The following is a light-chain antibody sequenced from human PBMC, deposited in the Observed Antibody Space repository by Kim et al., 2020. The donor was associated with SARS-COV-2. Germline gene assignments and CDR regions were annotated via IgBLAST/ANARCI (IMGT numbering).Light chain of an antibody. J-gene: IGKJ2*01. CDR1: QSLVHSDGNTY. CDR3: MQGSHWSPYT. Sequence: DVVMTQSPLSLPVTLGQPASISCRSSQSLVHSDGNTYLTWFQQRPGQSPRRLIYRISNRDSGVPDRFSGSGSGTDFTLKISRVEAEDVGVYYCMQGSHWSPYTFGQGTKLEI. V-gene: IGKV2-30*02. CDR2: RIS.